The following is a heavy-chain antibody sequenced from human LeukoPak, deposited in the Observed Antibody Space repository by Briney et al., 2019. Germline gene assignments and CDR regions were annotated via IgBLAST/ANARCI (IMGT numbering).Heavy chain of an antibody. J-gene: IGHJ3*02. CDR3: ASEIVDSSRDAFDI. V-gene: IGHV4-30-2*01. Sequence: SETLSLTCAVSGGSISSGGYSWSWIRQPPGKGLEWIGYIYHSGSTYYNPSLKSRVTISVDRSKNQFSLKLSSVTAADTAVYYCASEIVDSSRDAFDIWGQGTMVTVSS. CDR1: GGSISSGGYS. D-gene: IGHD3-22*01. CDR2: IYHSGST.